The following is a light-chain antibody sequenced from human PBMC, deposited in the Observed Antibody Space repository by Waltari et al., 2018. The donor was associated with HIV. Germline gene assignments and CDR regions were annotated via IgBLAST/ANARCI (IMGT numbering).Light chain of an antibody. J-gene: IGKJ2*03. CDR2: WAS. Sequence: DIVMTQSPDSPAVSLGERATIYCKSSQSVLYSSNNKNYLAWYQQKPGQPPKLLIYWASTRESGVPDRFSGSGSGTDFTLTISSLQAEDVAVYYCQQYYSTPYSFGQGTKLEIK. CDR1: QSVLYSSNNKNY. V-gene: IGKV4-1*01. CDR3: QQYYSTPYS.